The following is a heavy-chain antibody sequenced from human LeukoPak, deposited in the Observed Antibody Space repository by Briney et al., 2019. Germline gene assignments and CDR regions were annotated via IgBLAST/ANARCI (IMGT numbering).Heavy chain of an antibody. CDR3: ARLRYYYDSSSGYYFDY. D-gene: IGHD3-22*01. CDR2: IYHSGST. J-gene: IGHJ4*02. Sequence: PSETLSLTCAVSGYSISSGYYWGWIRQPPGKGLEWIGSIYHSGSTYYNPSLKSRVTISVDTSKNLFSLKLSSVTAADTAVYYCARLRYYYDSSSGYYFDYWGQGTLVTVSS. V-gene: IGHV4-38-2*01. CDR1: GYSISSGYY.